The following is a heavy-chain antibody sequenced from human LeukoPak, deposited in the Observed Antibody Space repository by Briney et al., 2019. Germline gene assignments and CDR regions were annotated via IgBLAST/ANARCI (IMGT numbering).Heavy chain of an antibody. J-gene: IGHJ3*02. CDR3: AKDFRAGSEDAFDI. V-gene: IGHV3-23*01. Sequence: GGSLRLSCAASGFTFNIYAMSWVRQAPGKGLERVSGISGSGGSTDYADSVKGRFNISRDNSKNTLYLQMISLRAEDTAVYYCAKDFRAGSEDAFDIWGQGTMVTVSS. CDR2: ISGSGGST. D-gene: IGHD3-10*01. CDR1: GFTFNIYA.